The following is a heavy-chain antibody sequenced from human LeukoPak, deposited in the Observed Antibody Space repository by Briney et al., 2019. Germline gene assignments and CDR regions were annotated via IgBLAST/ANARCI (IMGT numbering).Heavy chain of an antibody. V-gene: IGHV3-21*01. D-gene: IGHD3-22*01. CDR2: ISSSSSYI. J-gene: IGHJ4*02. CDR1: GFTFSSYS. Sequence: GGSLRLSCAASGFTFSSYSMNWVRQAPGKGLEWVSSISSSSSYIYYADSVKGRFTISRDNAKNSLYLQMNSLRAEDTAVYYCAREYYDSSGYYYENYYFDYWGQGTLVTVSS. CDR3: AREYYDSSGYYYENYYFDY.